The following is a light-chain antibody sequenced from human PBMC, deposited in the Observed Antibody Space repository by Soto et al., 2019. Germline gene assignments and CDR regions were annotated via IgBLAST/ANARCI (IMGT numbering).Light chain of an antibody. CDR1: QSISSW. V-gene: IGKV1-5*03. Sequence: DIQMTQSPSTLSASVGDRVTITCRARQSISSWLAWYQQKPGKAPKLLIYKASNLESGVPSRFSGSGAGTEFTLTISSLQPDDFATYYCQQYNSYSSFGQGTKVEIK. CDR3: QQYNSYSS. CDR2: KAS. J-gene: IGKJ1*01.